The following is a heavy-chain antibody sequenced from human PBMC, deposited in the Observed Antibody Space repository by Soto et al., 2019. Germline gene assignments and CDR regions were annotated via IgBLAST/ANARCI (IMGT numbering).Heavy chain of an antibody. D-gene: IGHD6-13*01. CDR1: GFSLSTSGVG. CDR3: AHRQSPPWSLTEKWAAAGTYAFDI. Sequence: QITLKESGPTLVKPTQTLTLTCTFSGFSLSTSGVGVGWIRQPPGKALEWLALIYWNDDKRYSPSLKGRLTITKDTSKNQVVLTMTNMDPVDTATYYCAHRQSPPWSLTEKWAAAGTYAFDIWGQGTMVTVSS. J-gene: IGHJ3*02. CDR2: IYWNDDK. V-gene: IGHV2-5*01.